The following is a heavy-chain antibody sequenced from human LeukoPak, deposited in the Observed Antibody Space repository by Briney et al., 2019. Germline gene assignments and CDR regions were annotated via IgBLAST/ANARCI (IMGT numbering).Heavy chain of an antibody. CDR3: ARVTGYMVEDYFDY. J-gene: IGHJ4*02. D-gene: IGHD6-13*01. V-gene: IGHV4-39*07. Sequence: SETLSLTCTVSGGSITSRSHYWGWIRQPPGKGLEWIGAMYYTGTTYDNPSLKSRVTMSVDTSKNRFSLRLSSVTAADTAVYYCARVTGYMVEDYFDYWGQGTLVTVSS. CDR2: MYYTGTT. CDR1: GGSITSRSHY.